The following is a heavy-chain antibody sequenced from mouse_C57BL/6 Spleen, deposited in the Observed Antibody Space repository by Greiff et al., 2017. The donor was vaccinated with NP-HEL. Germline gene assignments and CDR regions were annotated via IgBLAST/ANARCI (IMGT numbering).Heavy chain of an antibody. V-gene: IGHV1-61*01. D-gene: IGHD1-1*01. CDR3: AREITTVFDY. CDR1: GYTFTSYW. Sequence: QVQLQQPGAELVRPGSSVKLSCKASGYTFTSYWMDWVKQRPGQGLEWIGNIYPSDSETHYNQKFKDKATLTVDKSSSPAYMQLSSLTSEDSAVYYCAREITTVFDYWGQGTTLTVSS. J-gene: IGHJ2*01. CDR2: IYPSDSET.